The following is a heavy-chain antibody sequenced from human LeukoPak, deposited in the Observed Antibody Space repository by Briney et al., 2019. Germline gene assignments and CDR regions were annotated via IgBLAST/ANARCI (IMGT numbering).Heavy chain of an antibody. D-gene: IGHD3-3*01. Sequence: PGGSLRLSCAASGFIFSSSAMHWVRQAPGKGLEWVAVISYDGSSKYYADSVKGRCAISRDNSKSTLYLQMSSLRVEDTAVFYCARGHGFLEWLLTDYWGQGTLVTVSS. J-gene: IGHJ4*02. CDR1: GFIFSSSA. CDR3: ARGHGFLEWLLTDY. V-gene: IGHV3-30*09. CDR2: ISYDGSSK.